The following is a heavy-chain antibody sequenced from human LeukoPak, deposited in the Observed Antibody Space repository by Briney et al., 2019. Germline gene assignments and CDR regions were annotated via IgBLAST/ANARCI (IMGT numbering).Heavy chain of an antibody. CDR3: ARDGYCSGGSCYSLFDY. V-gene: IGHV1-2*02. Sequence: ASVKVSCKASGYTFTGYYMHWVRQAPGQGLELMGWINPNSGGTNYAQKFQGRVTMTRDTSISTAYMELSRLRSDDTAVYYCARDGYCSGGSCYSLFDYWGQGTLVTVSS. J-gene: IGHJ4*02. D-gene: IGHD2-15*01. CDR1: GYTFTGYY. CDR2: INPNSGGT.